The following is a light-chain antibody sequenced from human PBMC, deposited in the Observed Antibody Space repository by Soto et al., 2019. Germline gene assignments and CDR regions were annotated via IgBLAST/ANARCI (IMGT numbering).Light chain of an antibody. CDR3: QQYFSFPWT. CDR1: QSVLYSSNNKNY. Sequence: DIVMTQSPDSLAVFLGERATINCKSSQSVLYSSNNKNYYAWYQQRPGQPPNLLIYWASTRESRVPDRFSGSGSWADYTPTISSLQAEDEAIDYCQQYFSFPWTFGQGTQVEIK. J-gene: IGKJ1*01. CDR2: WAS. V-gene: IGKV4-1*01.